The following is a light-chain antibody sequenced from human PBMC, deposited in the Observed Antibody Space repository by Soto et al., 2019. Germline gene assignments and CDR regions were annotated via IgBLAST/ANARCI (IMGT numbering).Light chain of an antibody. J-gene: IGKJ1*01. V-gene: IGKV3-20*01. CDR2: DAS. Sequence: EIVMTQSPASLPVSPGERATLSCRASQSVSSYLAWYQQKPGQAPRLLIYDASNRATGIPARFSGSGSGTDFTLTISRLEPEDFAVYYCQQYGSSGTFGQGTKVDIK. CDR3: QQYGSSGT. CDR1: QSVSSY.